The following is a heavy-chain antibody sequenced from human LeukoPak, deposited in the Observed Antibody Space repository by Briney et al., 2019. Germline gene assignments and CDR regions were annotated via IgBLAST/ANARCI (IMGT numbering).Heavy chain of an antibody. CDR2: INHSGST. D-gene: IGHD6-19*01. V-gene: IGHV4-34*01. Sequence: SETLSLTCTVSGGSISSYYWSWIRQPPGKGLEWIGEINHSGSTNYNPSLKSRVTISVDTSKNQFSLKLSSVTAADTAVYYCARVRNSSGWYSRDYWGQGTLVTVSS. CDR3: ARVRNSSGWYSRDY. J-gene: IGHJ4*02. CDR1: GGSISSYY.